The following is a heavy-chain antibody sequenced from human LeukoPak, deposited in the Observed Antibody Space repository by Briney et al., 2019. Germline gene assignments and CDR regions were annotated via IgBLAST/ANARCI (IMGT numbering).Heavy chain of an antibody. Sequence: SETLSLTCTVSGGSISSHYWGWIRQPPGKGLEWLGYISTSGNTNYNPSLRSRVTISLDTSKNQISLKLNSVTSADTAVYFCARELLRAFDIWGQGTMVTVSS. J-gene: IGHJ3*02. CDR2: ISTSGNT. D-gene: IGHD3-10*01. V-gene: IGHV4-4*09. CDR3: ARELLRAFDI. CDR1: GGSISSHY.